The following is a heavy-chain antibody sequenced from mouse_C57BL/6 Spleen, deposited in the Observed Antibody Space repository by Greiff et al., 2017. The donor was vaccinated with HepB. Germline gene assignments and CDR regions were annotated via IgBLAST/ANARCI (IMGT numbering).Heavy chain of an antibody. CDR2: IDPSDSYT. Sequence: QVQLQQPGAELVKPGASVKLSCKASGYTFTSYWMQWVKQRPGQGLEWIGEIDPSDSYTNYNQKFKGKATLTVDTSSSTAYMQLSSLTSEDSAVYYCARDGYDKFAYRGQGTLVTVSA. CDR3: ARDGYDKFAY. J-gene: IGHJ3*01. CDR1: GYTFTSYW. D-gene: IGHD2-2*01. V-gene: IGHV1-50*01.